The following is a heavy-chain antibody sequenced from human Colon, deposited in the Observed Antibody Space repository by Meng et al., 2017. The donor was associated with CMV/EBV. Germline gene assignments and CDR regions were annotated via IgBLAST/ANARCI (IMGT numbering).Heavy chain of an antibody. CDR1: GDSMGNYY. V-gene: IGHV4-59*01. Sequence: SETLSLTCSVSGDSMGNYYWTWIRQTPGKGLEWIGYIHHSGNCNYNPSLKSRVTMSIDTSNNQFSLKLSSVTAADTAVYYCARDRSIMITSGATHGMDVWGQGTTVTVSS. D-gene: IGHD3-16*01. CDR3: ARDRSIMITSGATHGMDV. J-gene: IGHJ6*02. CDR2: IHHSGNC.